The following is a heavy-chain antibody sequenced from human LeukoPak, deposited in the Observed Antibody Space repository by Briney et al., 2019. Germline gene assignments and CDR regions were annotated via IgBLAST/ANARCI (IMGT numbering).Heavy chain of an antibody. CDR3: VREKGHYGPGISYTTDAFDI. V-gene: IGHV4-59*02. Sequence: PSETLSLTCNVSGDSVNKFYWTWIRQTRGKALEWIGDIYYSGSTNYNPSLKSRVTISIDTSRNQFSLNLRSVTAADTAVYYCVREKGHYGPGISYTTDAFDIWGQGTVVTVSS. J-gene: IGHJ3*02. CDR2: IYYSGST. CDR1: GDSVNKFY. D-gene: IGHD3-10*01.